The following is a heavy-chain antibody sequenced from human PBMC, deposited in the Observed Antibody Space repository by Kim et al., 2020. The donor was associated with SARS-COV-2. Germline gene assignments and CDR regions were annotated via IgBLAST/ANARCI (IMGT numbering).Heavy chain of an antibody. J-gene: IGHJ4*02. Sequence: SGKGRFTISRDNAKNSLYLQMNSLRAEDTAVYYCASNGYSSGWYAGNLDYWGQGTLVTVSS. CDR3: ASNGYSSGWYAGNLDY. D-gene: IGHD6-19*01. V-gene: IGHV3-48*03.